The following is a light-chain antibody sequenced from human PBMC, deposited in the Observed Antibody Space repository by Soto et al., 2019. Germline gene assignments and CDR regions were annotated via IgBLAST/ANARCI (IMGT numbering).Light chain of an antibody. Sequence: QSVLTQPPSVSGAPGQRVTISCTGSSSNIGAGYDVHWYQQLPGTAPKLLIYGNSNRPSGVPDRFSGSKSGTSASLAITGLKAEDEADYYCQSYNSSLSGWGFGGGTQVTV. V-gene: IGLV1-40*01. CDR3: QSYNSSLSGWG. CDR1: SSNIGAGYD. CDR2: GNS. J-gene: IGLJ3*02.